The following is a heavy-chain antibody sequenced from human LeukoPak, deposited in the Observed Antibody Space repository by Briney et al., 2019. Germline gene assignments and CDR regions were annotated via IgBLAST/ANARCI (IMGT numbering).Heavy chain of an antibody. J-gene: IGHJ6*02. CDR2: IIPIFGTA. CDR1: GYTFTSYG. V-gene: IGHV1-69*13. D-gene: IGHD2-15*01. CDR3: ATPNNGVVVVAATLYYYYGMDV. Sequence: ASVKVSCKASGYTFTSYGISWVRQAPGQGLEWMGGIIPIFGTANYAQKFQGRVTITADESTSTAYMELSSLRSEDTAVYYCATPNNGVVVVAATLYYYYGMDVWGQGTTVTVSS.